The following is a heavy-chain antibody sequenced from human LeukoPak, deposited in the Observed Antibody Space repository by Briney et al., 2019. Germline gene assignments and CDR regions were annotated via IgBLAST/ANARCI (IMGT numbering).Heavy chain of an antibody. CDR3: ARGRIGGPKAPFDY. D-gene: IGHD3-16*01. CDR2: IYESGST. Sequence: SETLSLTCTVSGGSLSNYYWSWIRQPPGKGLEWIGHIYESGSTTYNPSLKSRVTISVDTSKNQFSLRLSSVTAADTAIYYCARGRIGGPKAPFDYWGQGTLATVSS. V-gene: IGHV4-59*01. CDR1: GGSLSNYY. J-gene: IGHJ4*02.